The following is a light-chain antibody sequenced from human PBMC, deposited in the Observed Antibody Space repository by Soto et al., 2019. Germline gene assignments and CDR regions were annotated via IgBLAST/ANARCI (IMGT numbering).Light chain of an antibody. CDR3: QQYNNWPGT. CDR1: QSVSSK. J-gene: IGKJ1*01. CDR2: GAS. V-gene: IGKV3-15*01. Sequence: EIVLTQSPGTLSVSPGERATLSCRASQSVSSKLAWYQQKPGQAPRLLFYGASTGATGIPARFSGSGSETEFTLSISSLRSEDFAVYYCQQYNNWPGTFGQGTKVDI.